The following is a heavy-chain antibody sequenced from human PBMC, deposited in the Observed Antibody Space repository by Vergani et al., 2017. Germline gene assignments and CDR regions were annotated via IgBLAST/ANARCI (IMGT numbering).Heavy chain of an antibody. Sequence: EVQLVESGGGLVQPGGSLRLSCAASGFTFSSYWMHWVRQAPGKGLVWVSRINSDGSSKSYADSVKGRFTISRDNDKNTLYLQMNSLRAEDTAVYYCARTVSPRDGYNPRWGQGTLVTVSS. D-gene: IGHD5-24*01. V-gene: IGHV3-74*01. CDR3: ARTVSPRDGYNPR. J-gene: IGHJ4*02. CDR1: GFTFSSYW. CDR2: INSDGSSK.